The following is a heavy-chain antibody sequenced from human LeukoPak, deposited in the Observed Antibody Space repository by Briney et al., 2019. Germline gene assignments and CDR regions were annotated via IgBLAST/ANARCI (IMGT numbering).Heavy chain of an antibody. CDR2: INHSGST. V-gene: IGHV4-34*01. D-gene: IGHD6-19*01. Sequence: SETLSLTCTVSGGPISGYYWSWIRQPPGKGLEWIGEINHSGSTNYNPSLKSRVTISVDTSKNQFSLKLSSVTAADTAVYYCARHGEGYSSGWYSDAFDIWGQGTMVTVSS. CDR1: GGPISGYY. CDR3: ARHGEGYSSGWYSDAFDI. J-gene: IGHJ3*02.